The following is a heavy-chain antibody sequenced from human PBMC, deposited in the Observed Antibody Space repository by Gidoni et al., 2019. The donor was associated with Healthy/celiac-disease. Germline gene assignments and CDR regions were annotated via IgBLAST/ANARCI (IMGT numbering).Heavy chain of an antibody. CDR2: IRSKAYGGTT. Sequence: EVQLVESGGGLIQPARSLRPSCTASGFTFGDSAMSWFRQAPGKGLEWVGFIRSKAYGGTTEYAASVKGRFTISRDDSKSIAYLQMNSLKTEDTAVYYCTRARTYYDFWSGLDVWGKGTTVTVSS. CDR1: GFTFGDSA. CDR3: TRARTYYDFWSGLDV. J-gene: IGHJ6*04. V-gene: IGHV3-49*03. D-gene: IGHD3-3*01.